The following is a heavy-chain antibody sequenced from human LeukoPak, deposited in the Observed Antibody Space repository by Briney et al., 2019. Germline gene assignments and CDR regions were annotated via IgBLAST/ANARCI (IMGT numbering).Heavy chain of an antibody. CDR1: GYTYTGYY. D-gene: IGHD1-7*01. V-gene: IGHV1-2*02. J-gene: IGHJ4*02. Sequence: ASVKVSCKASGYTYTGYYMHWVRQAPGQALEWMGWINPNSGGTNYAQKFQGRVTMTRDTSISTAYMELSRLRSDDTAVYYCAGDMGNSLYYFDYWGQGTLVTVSS. CDR2: INPNSGGT. CDR3: AGDMGNSLYYFDY.